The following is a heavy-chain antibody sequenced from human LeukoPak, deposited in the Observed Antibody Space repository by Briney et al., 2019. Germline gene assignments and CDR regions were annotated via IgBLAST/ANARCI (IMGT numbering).Heavy chain of an antibody. V-gene: IGHV3-23*01. CDR2: ISASGGST. CDR3: VKGRSGWYSDFDY. D-gene: IGHD6-19*01. CDR1: GFSFSSYA. J-gene: IGHJ4*02. Sequence: HPGGSLRLSCAASGFSFSSYAMSWVRQAPGKGLEWVSAISASGGSTYYADSVKGRFTISRDNSKNTLYLQMNSLRADDTALYYCVKGRSGWYSDFDYWGQGTLVTVSA.